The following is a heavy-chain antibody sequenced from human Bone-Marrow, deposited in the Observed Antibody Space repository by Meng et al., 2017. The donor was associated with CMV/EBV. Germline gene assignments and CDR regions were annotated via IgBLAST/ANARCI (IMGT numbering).Heavy chain of an antibody. CDR2: IIPIFGTA. CDR3: ASLVPLYSSGWYFGAFDI. CDR1: GGTFSSYA. J-gene: IGHJ3*02. Sequence: SVKVSCKASGGTFSSYAISWVRQAPGQGLEWMGGIIPIFGTANYAQKFQGRVTITTDESTSTAYMELSSLRSEDTAVYYCASLVPLYSSGWYFGAFDIWGQRTMVTVSS. V-gene: IGHV1-69*05. D-gene: IGHD6-19*01.